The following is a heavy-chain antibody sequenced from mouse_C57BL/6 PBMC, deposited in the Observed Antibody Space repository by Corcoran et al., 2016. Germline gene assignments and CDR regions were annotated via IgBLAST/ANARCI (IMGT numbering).Heavy chain of an antibody. Sequence: QVQLKQSGAELVRPGASVKLSCKASGYTFTDYYINWVKQRPGQGLEWIARIYPGSGNTYYNEKFKGKATLTAEKSSSTAYMQLSSLTSEDSAVYFCAREVLLRERSLDDWGTGTTVTVSS. J-gene: IGHJ1*03. V-gene: IGHV1-76*01. CDR2: IYPGSGNT. CDR1: GYTFTDYY. D-gene: IGHD2-14*01. CDR3: AREVLLRERSLDD.